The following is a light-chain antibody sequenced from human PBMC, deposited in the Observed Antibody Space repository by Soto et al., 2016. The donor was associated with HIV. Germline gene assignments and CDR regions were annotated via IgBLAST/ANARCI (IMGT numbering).Light chain of an antibody. V-gene: IGLV3-21*03. J-gene: IGLJ3*02. CDR1: NIGIKG. CDR2: DDS. Sequence: SYELTQPPSVSVAPGKTARIPCGGNNIGIKGVHWYQRKPGQAPVLVVYDDSDRPSGIPERFSGSNSANTATLTISRVEAGDEADYYCQVWDSSSDQVFGGGTKLTVL. CDR3: QVWDSSSDQV.